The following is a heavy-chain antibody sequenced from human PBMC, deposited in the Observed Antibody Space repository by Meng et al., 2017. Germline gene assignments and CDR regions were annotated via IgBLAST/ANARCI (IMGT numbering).Heavy chain of an antibody. D-gene: IGHD2-21*02. J-gene: IGHJ4*02. CDR3: AREGPCGGDCSGFDY. V-gene: IGHV1-3*01. Sequence: QVQLVQSGAEVKKPGASVKVSCKASGYTFTSYAMHWVRQTPGQRLEWMGWINAGNGNTKYSQKFQGRVTITRDTSTSTAYMELSSLRSEDTAVYYCAREGPCGGDCSGFDYWGQGTLVTVSS. CDR2: INAGNGNT. CDR1: GYTFTSYA.